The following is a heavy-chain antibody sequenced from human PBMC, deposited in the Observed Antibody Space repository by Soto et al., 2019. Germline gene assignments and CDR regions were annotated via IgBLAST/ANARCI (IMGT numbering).Heavy chain of an antibody. Sequence: SETLSLTCTVSGGSISSGGYYWSWIRQHPGKGLEWIGYIYYSGSTYYNPSLKSRVTISVDTSKNQFSLKLSSVTAADTAVYYCAREQYYYDNSGYPYNWFDPWGQGTLVTVSS. CDR2: IYYSGST. CDR3: AREQYYYDNSGYPYNWFDP. V-gene: IGHV4-31*03. CDR1: GGSISSGGYY. J-gene: IGHJ5*02. D-gene: IGHD3-22*01.